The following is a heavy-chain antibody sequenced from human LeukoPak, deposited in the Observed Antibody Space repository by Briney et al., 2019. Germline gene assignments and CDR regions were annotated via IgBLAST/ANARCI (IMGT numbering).Heavy chain of an antibody. CDR2: SRNKANGYTT. CDR1: GFTLSDRY. J-gene: IGHJ3*01. CDR3: VRGFNSLDV. D-gene: IGHD2/OR15-2a*01. Sequence: PGGSLRLSCAASGFTLSDRYMAWVRQAPGRGLEWIARSRNKANGYTTEYTATVKSRFSISRDESKNSLYLQMNSLKTEDTAVYFCVRGFNSLDVWGQGTMVTVSA. V-gene: IGHV3-72*01.